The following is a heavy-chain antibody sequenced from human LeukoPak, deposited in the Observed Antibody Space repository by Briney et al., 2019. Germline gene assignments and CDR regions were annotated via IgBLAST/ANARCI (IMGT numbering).Heavy chain of an antibody. CDR1: GDSITRGDYY. Sequence: SQTLSLTCTVSGDSITRGDYYWSWIRQPPGKGLEWIGYIYHTGSAYHNPSLQSRVTLSVDTSKNQFSLNLSSVTAADTAVYYCVRDSWTSGYRLSPPDYWGQGTLVTVSS. V-gene: IGHV4-30-4*01. D-gene: IGHD5-12*01. CDR2: IYHTGSA. CDR3: VRDSWTSGYRLSPPDY. J-gene: IGHJ4*02.